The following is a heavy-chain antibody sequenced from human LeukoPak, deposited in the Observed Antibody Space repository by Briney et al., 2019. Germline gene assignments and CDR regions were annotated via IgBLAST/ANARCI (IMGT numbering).Heavy chain of an antibody. CDR1: GFKFSSYT. CDR3: AKVATKGNYYDSSGYSLDY. V-gene: IGHV3-23*01. Sequence: PGGSLRISCEAAGFKFSSYTMTSVGQAPGKGVACVTHISSGGVTAYYADSVKGRFTISTDNSKNPLCLQMNSLRAEDTAVFYCAKVATKGNYYDSSGYSLDYWGQGTLVTVSS. CDR2: ISSGGVTA. D-gene: IGHD3-22*01. J-gene: IGHJ4*02.